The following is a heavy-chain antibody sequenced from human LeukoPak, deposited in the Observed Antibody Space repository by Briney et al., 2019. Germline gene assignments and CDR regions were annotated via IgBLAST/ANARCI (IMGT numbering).Heavy chain of an antibody. CDR2: IIPIFGTA. CDR1: GYTLTELS. V-gene: IGHV1-69*13. CDR3: ARCRYYGSGTAVGDFDY. J-gene: IGHJ4*02. Sequence: SVKVSCKVSGYTLTELSMHWVRQAPGQGLEWMGGIIPIFGTANYAQKFQGRVTITADESTSTAYMELSSLRSEDTAVYYCARCRYYGSGTAVGDFDYWGQGTLVTVSS. D-gene: IGHD3-10*01.